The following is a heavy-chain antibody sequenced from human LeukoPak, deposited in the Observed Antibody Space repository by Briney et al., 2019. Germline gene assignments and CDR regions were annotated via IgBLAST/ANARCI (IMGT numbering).Heavy chain of an antibody. CDR3: ARAGSSSGGWFDP. CDR1: GYTFTGYY. Sequence: ASVKVSCKASGYTFTGYYMHWVRQAPGQGLESMGWINPNSGGTNYAQKFQGRVTMTRDTSISTAYMELSRLRSDDTAVYYCARAGSSSGGWFDPWGQGTLVTVSS. D-gene: IGHD6-6*01. V-gene: IGHV1-2*02. J-gene: IGHJ5*02. CDR2: INPNSGGT.